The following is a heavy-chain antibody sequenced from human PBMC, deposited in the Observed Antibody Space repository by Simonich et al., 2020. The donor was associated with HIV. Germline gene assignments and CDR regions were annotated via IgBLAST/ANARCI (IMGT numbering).Heavy chain of an antibody. V-gene: IGHV4-34*01. J-gene: IGHJ4*02. CDR2: INHSGST. CDR1: GGSFSGYY. Sequence: QVQLQQWGAGLLKPSETLSLTCAVYGGSFSGYYWSWSRQPPGKGLEWIGEINHSGSTNYNPSLKSRVTISVDTFKNQFSLKLSSVTAADTAVYYCARHDGLTGEWSFDYWGQGTLVTVSS. D-gene: IGHD7-27*01. CDR3: ARHDGLTGEWSFDY.